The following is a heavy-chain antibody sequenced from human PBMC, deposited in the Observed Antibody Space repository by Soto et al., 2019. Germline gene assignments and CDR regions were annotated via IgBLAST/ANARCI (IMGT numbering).Heavy chain of an antibody. V-gene: IGHV3-33*01. Sequence: GGSLRLSCAASGFTFSSYGMHWVRQAPGKGLEWVAVIWYDGSNKYYADSVKGRFTISRDNSKNTLYLQMNSLRAEDTAVYYCARQPVVVAAKGDPYGMDVWGQGTTVTVSS. J-gene: IGHJ6*02. D-gene: IGHD2-15*01. CDR3: ARQPVVVAAKGDPYGMDV. CDR2: IWYDGSNK. CDR1: GFTFSSYG.